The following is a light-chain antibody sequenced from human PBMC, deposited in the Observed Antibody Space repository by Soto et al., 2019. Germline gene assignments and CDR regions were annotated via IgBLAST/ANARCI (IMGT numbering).Light chain of an antibody. J-gene: IGKJ4*01. CDR2: DAC. V-gene: IGKV1-33*01. Sequence: DIQLTQSPSSLSASVGDRVTITCQASQDINNYLNWYQQKPGKAPKLLIFDACSVETGVTSRFSGSGSGTHVTFTISSLEPEDIATYHCQQYEDLPLTFGGGTRVELK. CDR1: QDINNY. CDR3: QQYEDLPLT.